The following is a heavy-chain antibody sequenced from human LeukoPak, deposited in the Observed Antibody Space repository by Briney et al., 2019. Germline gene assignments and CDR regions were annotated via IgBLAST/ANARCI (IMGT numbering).Heavy chain of an antibody. CDR2: ISVSGGNT. V-gene: IGHV3-23*01. CDR3: ATKQWLVRGWFDP. Sequence: GGSLRLSCVVSGFTFNNHAMSWVRQAPGKGLEWVSSISVSGGNTYYADSVKGRFTISRDSSKNTLYLQMNSLTAEDTALYYCATKQWLVRGWFDPWGQGTLVTVSS. J-gene: IGHJ5*02. D-gene: IGHD6-19*01. CDR1: GFTFNNHA.